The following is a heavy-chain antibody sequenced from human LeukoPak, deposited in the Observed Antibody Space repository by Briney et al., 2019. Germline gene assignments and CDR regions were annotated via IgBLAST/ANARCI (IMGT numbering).Heavy chain of an antibody. CDR3: ARVAFGLYVMDV. D-gene: IGHD3/OR15-3a*01. CDR1: GFTFSNYN. CDR2: ISSDSKYI. V-gene: IGHV3-21*01. Sequence: GGSLRLSCAASGFTFSNYNMNWVRQAPGKGLEWVSSISSDSKYIFYADSLKGRFTISRDNAKNSLYLQIISLRAEDTAVYYCARVAFGLYVMDVWGQGTTVTVSS. J-gene: IGHJ6*02.